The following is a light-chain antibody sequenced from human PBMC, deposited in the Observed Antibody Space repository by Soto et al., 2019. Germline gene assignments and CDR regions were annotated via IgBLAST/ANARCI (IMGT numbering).Light chain of an antibody. CDR1: QGISSA. CDR3: RQFNDYPPA. V-gene: IGKV1D-13*01. Sequence: IQLTQSPSSLSASAGDRVTITCRASQGISSALAWYQQKPGKAPKLLIYDASSLQSGVPSRFSGSGSDTDFTLTISGLQPEDVATYYCRQFNDYPPAFGQGTRLEIK. J-gene: IGKJ5*01. CDR2: DAS.